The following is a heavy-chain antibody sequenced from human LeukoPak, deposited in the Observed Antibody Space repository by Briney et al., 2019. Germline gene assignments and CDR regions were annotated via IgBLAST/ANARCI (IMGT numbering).Heavy chain of an antibody. CDR2: INHSGST. V-gene: IGHV4-34*01. Sequence: SETLSLTCAVYGGSFSGYYWSWIRQPPGKGLEWIGEINHSGSTNYNPSLKSRVTISVDTSKNQFSLKLSSVTAADTAVYYCARGRNYVLEYNWFDPWGQGTLVTVSS. D-gene: IGHD1-7*01. J-gene: IGHJ5*02. CDR1: GGSFSGYY. CDR3: ARGRNYVLEYNWFDP.